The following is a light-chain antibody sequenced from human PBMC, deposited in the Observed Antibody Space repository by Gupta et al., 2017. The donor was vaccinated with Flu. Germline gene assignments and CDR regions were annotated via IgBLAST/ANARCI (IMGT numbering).Light chain of an antibody. CDR2: ESS. CDR3: QQRANWPLT. Sequence: PATLSLSPGERATLSCRASQSVSNYLAWYQQKPGQAPRLLIYESSNRATAIPARFSGSGSGTDFTLTISSLEPEDFAVYYCQQRANWPLTFGPGTRVDIK. CDR1: QSVSNY. J-gene: IGKJ3*01. V-gene: IGKV3-11*01.